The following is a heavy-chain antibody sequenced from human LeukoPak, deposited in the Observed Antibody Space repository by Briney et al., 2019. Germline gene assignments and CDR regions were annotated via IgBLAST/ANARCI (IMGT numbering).Heavy chain of an antibody. CDR2: ISGSGENT. CDR3: AKVWSSRLMAPIDY. Sequence: PGGSLRLSCAASGFAFRSYAMSWVRQAPGKGLEWVSAISGSGENTYYADSVKGRFTISRDNSKNTLYLQMNSLRAEDTAVYYCAKVWSSRLMAPIDYWGQGTLVTVSS. J-gene: IGHJ4*02. V-gene: IGHV3-23*01. D-gene: IGHD3-16*01. CDR1: GFAFRSYA.